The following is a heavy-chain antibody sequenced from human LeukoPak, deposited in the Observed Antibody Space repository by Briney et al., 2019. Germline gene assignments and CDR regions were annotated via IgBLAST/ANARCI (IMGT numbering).Heavy chain of an antibody. Sequence: PSETLSLTCAVSGGSVSGGSYYWGWIRQPPGKGLEWIGTIYYTGTSYQNPSLKSRVTISVDTSKNQFSLKLSSVTAADTAVYYCARHGGELSGSDPWGQGTLVTVSS. J-gene: IGHJ5*02. V-gene: IGHV4-39*01. CDR3: ARHGGELSGSDP. CDR1: GGSVSGGSYY. D-gene: IGHD1-26*01. CDR2: IYYTGTS.